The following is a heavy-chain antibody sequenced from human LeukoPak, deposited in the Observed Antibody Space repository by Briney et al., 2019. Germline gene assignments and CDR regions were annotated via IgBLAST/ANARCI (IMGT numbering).Heavy chain of an antibody. V-gene: IGHV4-34*01. CDR2: INHSGST. J-gene: IGHJ4*02. D-gene: IGHD3-9*01. CDR1: GGSFSGYY. CDR3: ARVPPKILTGYYPFDY. Sequence: SETLSLTCAVYGGSFSGYYWSWIRQPPGKGLEWLGEINHSGSTNYNPSLKSRVTISVDTSKNQFSLKLSSVTAADTAVYYCARVPPKILTGYYPFDYWGQGTLVTVSS.